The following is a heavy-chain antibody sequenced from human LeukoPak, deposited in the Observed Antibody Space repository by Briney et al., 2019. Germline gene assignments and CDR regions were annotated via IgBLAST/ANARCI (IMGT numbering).Heavy chain of an antibody. Sequence: ASVKVSCKTSPYTFTTYYMHWVRQAPGQGLEWMGIINPASGSTIYAQKFQGRVTMTRDTSTSTVYMELTSLRSEDTAVYFCARDPGFGELSYFDSWGQGTLVTVSS. J-gene: IGHJ4*02. CDR1: PYTFTTYY. CDR3: ARDPGFGELSYFDS. CDR2: INPASGST. D-gene: IGHD3-10*01. V-gene: IGHV1-46*01.